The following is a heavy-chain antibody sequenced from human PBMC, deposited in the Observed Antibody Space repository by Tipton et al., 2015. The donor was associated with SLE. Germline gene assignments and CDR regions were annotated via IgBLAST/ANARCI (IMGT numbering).Heavy chain of an antibody. CDR3: ARDQGRHQLAIGWFDP. CDR1: GGSISSSSYY. V-gene: IGHV4-39*07. CDR2: IYYSGST. Sequence: TLSLTCTVSGGSISSSSYYWGWIRQPPGKGLEWIGSIYYSGSTCYNPSLKSRVTISVDTSKNQFSLKLSSVTAADTAVYYCARDQGRHQLAIGWFDPWGQGTLVTVSS. J-gene: IGHJ5*02. D-gene: IGHD2-2*01.